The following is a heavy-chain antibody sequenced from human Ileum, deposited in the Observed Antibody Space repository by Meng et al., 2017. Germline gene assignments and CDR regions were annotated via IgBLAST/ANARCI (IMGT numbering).Heavy chain of an antibody. CDR3: ARVRCASVSCYGDSYFDY. V-gene: IGHV4-31*03. Sequence: QVQLQESGPGLVKPSQTLSLTCTVSGGSISSGGYYWSWIRQHPGKGLEWIGYIYHTGGTNYNPSLKRRVTISVDKSKNQFSLEVTSVTAADTAVYYCARVRCASVSCYGDSYFDYWGQGILVTVSS. D-gene: IGHD2-15*01. J-gene: IGHJ4*02. CDR2: IYHTGGT. CDR1: GGSISSGGYY.